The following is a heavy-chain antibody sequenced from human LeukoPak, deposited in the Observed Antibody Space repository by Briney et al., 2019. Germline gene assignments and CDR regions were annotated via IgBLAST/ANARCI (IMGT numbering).Heavy chain of an antibody. CDR1: GFTVSSNY. Sequence: GGSLRLSCAASGFTVSSNYMSWVRQAPGKGLEWVSAISGSGGSTYYADSVKGRFTISRDNSKNTLYLQMNSLRAEDTAVYYCTKDKLMTTYYYYYMDVWGKGTTVTVSS. J-gene: IGHJ6*03. CDR3: TKDKLMTTYYYYYMDV. V-gene: IGHV3-23*01. D-gene: IGHD2-8*01. CDR2: ISGSGGST.